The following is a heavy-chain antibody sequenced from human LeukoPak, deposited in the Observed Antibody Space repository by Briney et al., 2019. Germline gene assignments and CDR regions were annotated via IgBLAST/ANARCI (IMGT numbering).Heavy chain of an antibody. CDR1: GFTFSSYS. Sequence: GGSLKLSCAASGFTFSSYSMNWVRQAPGKGLEWVSSISSSSNYIYYADSVKGRFTISRDNAKNSLYLQMNSLRAEDTAVYYCARDPSSGWYLKGWFDPWGQGTLVTVSS. CDR2: ISSSSNYI. J-gene: IGHJ5*02. V-gene: IGHV3-21*01. D-gene: IGHD6-19*01. CDR3: ARDPSSGWYLKGWFDP.